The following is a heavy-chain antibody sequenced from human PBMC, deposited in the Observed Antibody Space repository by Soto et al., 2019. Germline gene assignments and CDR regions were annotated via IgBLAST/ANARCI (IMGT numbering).Heavy chain of an antibody. J-gene: IGHJ4*01. CDR3: AKEDYYDSSGYSSDY. V-gene: IGHV3-23*01. CDR1: GFTFSSYA. D-gene: IGHD3-22*01. Sequence: PGGSLRLSGAASGFTFSSYARSWVRQAPGKGLEWVSAISGSGGSAYYADSVKGRFTISRDNSKNTLYLKMNSLRAEDTAVYYCAKEDYYDSSGYSSDYWGHGTLVTVSS. CDR2: ISGSGGSA.